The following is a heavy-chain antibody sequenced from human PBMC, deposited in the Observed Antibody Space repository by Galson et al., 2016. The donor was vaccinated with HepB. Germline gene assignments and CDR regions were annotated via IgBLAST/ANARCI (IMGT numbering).Heavy chain of an antibody. J-gene: IGHJ4*02. D-gene: IGHD5-12*01. CDR3: ARDRGGIVATID. CDR1: GFTFSSYS. Sequence: SLRLSCAASGFTFSSYSMNWIRQAPGKGLEWVSSISSSSSYIYYADSVKGRFTISRDNAKNSLYLQMNSLRAEDTAVYYCARDRGGIVATIDWGQGTLVTVSS. V-gene: IGHV3-21*01. CDR2: ISSSSSYI.